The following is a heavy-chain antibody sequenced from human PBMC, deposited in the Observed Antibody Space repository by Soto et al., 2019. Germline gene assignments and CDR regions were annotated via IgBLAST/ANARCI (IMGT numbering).Heavy chain of an antibody. CDR2: ISAYNGNT. J-gene: IGHJ4*02. CDR3: AKDRVSSGWSLGKYDY. V-gene: IGHV1-18*01. CDR1: GYTFTSYG. Sequence: ASVKVSCKASGYTFTSYGISWVRQAPGQGLEWMGWISAYNGNTNYAQKLQGRVTMTTDTSTSTAYMELRSLRSDDTAVYYCAKDRVSSGWSLGKYDYWGQGTLVTVSS. D-gene: IGHD6-19*01.